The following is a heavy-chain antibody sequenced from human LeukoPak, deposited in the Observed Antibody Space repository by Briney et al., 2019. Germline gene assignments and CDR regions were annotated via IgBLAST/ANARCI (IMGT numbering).Heavy chain of an antibody. CDR1: GFTFSNHG. D-gene: IGHD3-10*01. CDR2: ISYDGRNI. J-gene: IGHJ4*02. CDR3: ARGRYTGSPFFDS. Sequence: GGSLRLSCAASGFTFSNHGMHWVRQAPGKGLEWVALISYDGRNIQYSDSVRGRFTISRDNSKNTVYLEMNSLRPEDTAVYYCARGRYTGSPFFDSGGRGALVPAPS. V-gene: IGHV3-30*03.